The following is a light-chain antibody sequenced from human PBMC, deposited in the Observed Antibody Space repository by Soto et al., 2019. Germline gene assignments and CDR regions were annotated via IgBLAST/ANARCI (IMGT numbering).Light chain of an antibody. Sequence: EIVLTQSPGTLSLSPGERATLSCRASQVVTGSYLAWYQQKPGQAPRLPISGASSRATGIPDRFSGSGSGTDFTLTISRLEPEDFAMYYCHQYGTSPRTFGPGTKVDI. J-gene: IGKJ3*01. CDR2: GAS. CDR3: HQYGTSPRT. CDR1: QVVTGSY. V-gene: IGKV3-20*01.